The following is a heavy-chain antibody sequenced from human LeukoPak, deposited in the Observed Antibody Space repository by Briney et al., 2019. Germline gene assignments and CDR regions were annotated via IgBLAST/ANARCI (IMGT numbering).Heavy chain of an antibody. J-gene: IGHJ4*02. CDR1: GGSISSSSYS. Sequence: SETLSLTCTVSGGSISSSSYSWGWIRQPPGKGLQWIGSIYYSGSTYHNPSLKSRVTISVDTSKNQFSLKLSSVTAADTAVYFCARQNVTDSAYYYFDYWGQGTLVTVSS. CDR3: ARQNVTDSAYYYFDY. CDR2: IYYSGST. D-gene: IGHD3-22*01. V-gene: IGHV4-39*01.